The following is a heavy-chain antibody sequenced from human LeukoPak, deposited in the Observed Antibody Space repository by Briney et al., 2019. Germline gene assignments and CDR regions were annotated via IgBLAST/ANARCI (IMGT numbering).Heavy chain of an antibody. CDR3: TRSLGGYYGSGSYPP. J-gene: IGHJ5*02. V-gene: IGHV3-73*01. Sequence: GGSLRLSCAASGFTFSGSAMHWVRQASGKGLEWVGRIRSKANSYATAYAASVKGRFTISRDDSKNTAYLQMNSLKTEDTAVYYCTRSLGGYYGSGSYPPWGQGTLVTVSS. CDR1: GFTFSGSA. D-gene: IGHD3-10*01. CDR2: IRSKANSYAT.